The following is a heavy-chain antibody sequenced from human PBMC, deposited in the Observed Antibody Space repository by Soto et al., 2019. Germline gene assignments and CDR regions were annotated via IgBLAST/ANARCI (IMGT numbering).Heavy chain of an antibody. Sequence: EVQLVQSGAEVKKPGESLKISCKGSGYSFTSYWIGWVRQMPGKGLEWMGIIYPGDSDTRYSPSFQGQVTISADKSISXXYLQWSSLKASDTAMYYCARHGVVYSSGWDDAFDIWGQGTMVTVSS. CDR1: GYSFTSYW. CDR3: ARHGVVYSSGWDDAFDI. CDR2: IYPGDSDT. D-gene: IGHD6-19*01. J-gene: IGHJ3*02. V-gene: IGHV5-51*01.